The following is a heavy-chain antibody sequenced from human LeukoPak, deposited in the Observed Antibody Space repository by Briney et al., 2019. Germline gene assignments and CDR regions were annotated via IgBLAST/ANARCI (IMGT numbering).Heavy chain of an antibody. V-gene: IGHV4-39*01. CDR3: ARHVEVYSSGLYY. Sequence: SETLSLTCTVSGGSISSGSYWWGWIRQPPGKGLEWISSISNSGSTYYNPSLKSRVIISVDMSKNQISLQLSSVTAADTAVYYCARHVEVYSSGLYYWGQGTLVTVSS. J-gene: IGHJ4*02. D-gene: IGHD6-19*01. CDR2: ISNSGST. CDR1: GGSISSGSYW.